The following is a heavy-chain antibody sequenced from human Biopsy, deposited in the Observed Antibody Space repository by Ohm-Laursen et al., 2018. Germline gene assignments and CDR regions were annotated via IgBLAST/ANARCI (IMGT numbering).Heavy chain of an antibody. CDR3: ARGGTLVVVPTAALHSFDI. V-gene: IGHV4-59*07. D-gene: IGHD2-2*01. J-gene: IGHJ3*02. CDR2: IYYTGHT. Sequence: SDTLSLTCTVSGGSIKSYYWNWIRQSPGKGLEWIGFIYYTGHTNYNPSLKSRATISVDTSKNQFSLKVISVTAADTAVYYCARGGTLVVVPTAALHSFDIWGQGTMVTVSS. CDR1: GGSIKSYY.